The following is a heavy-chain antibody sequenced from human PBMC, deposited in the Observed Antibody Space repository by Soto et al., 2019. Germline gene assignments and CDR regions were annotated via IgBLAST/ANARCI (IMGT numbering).Heavy chain of an antibody. Sequence: QAQLEESGGGVVQPGTSLRLSCSASSFSFSSSGMHWVRQPPGKGLEWVAAIWDDGGNKYYADSVRGRFTISRDNSKNTLFLQMNSLRAEDTALYYCARSSGSYFAAFHDTWGQGTLVSVSS. V-gene: IGHV3-33*01. J-gene: IGHJ4*02. CDR1: SFSFSSSG. CDR2: IWDDGGNK. CDR3: ARSSGSYFAAFHDT. D-gene: IGHD1-26*01.